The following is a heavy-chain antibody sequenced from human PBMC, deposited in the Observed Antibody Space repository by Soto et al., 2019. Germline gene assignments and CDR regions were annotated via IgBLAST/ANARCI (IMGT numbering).Heavy chain of an antibody. Sequence: QPGGSLRLSCAASGFTFSSYAMSWVRQAPGKGLEWVSAISGSGGSTYYADSVKGRFTISRDNSKNTLYLQMNSLRAEDTAVYYCAKDAPDQTYYDILTSPEDDAFDIWGQGTMVTVSS. CDR2: ISGSGGST. J-gene: IGHJ3*02. V-gene: IGHV3-23*01. D-gene: IGHD3-9*01. CDR1: GFTFSSYA. CDR3: AKDAPDQTYYDILTSPEDDAFDI.